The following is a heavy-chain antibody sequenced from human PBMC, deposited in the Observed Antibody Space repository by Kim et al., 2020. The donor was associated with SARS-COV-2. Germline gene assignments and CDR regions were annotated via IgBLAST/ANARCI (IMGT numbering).Heavy chain of an antibody. CDR1: GFTFSSYW. Sequence: GGSLRLSCAASGFTFSSYWMSWVRQAPGKGLEWVANIKQDGSEKYYVDSVKGRFTISRDNAKNSLYLQMNSLRAEDTAVYYCARVAQRYDFWSGYYAGGFDYWGQGTLVTVSS. V-gene: IGHV3-7*01. D-gene: IGHD3-3*01. CDR3: ARVAQRYDFWSGYYAGGFDY. CDR2: IKQDGSEK. J-gene: IGHJ4*02.